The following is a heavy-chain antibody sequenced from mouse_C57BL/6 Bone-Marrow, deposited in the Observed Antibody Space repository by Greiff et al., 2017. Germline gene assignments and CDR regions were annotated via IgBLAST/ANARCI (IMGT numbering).Heavy chain of an antibody. Sequence: EVQLQESGPELVKPGASVKMSCKASGYTFTDYNMHWVKQSHGKSLEWIGYINPNNGGTSYNQKFKGKATLTVNKSSSTAYMELRSLTSEDSAVYYCATLLLRYYFDYWGQGTTLTVSS. V-gene: IGHV1-22*01. D-gene: IGHD1-1*01. CDR1: GYTFTDYN. J-gene: IGHJ2*01. CDR2: INPNNGGT. CDR3: ATLLLRYYFDY.